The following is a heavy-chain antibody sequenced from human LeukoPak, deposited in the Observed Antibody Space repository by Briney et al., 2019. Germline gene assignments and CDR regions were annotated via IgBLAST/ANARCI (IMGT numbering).Heavy chain of an antibody. V-gene: IGHV4-59*01. CDR1: GGSISSYY. CDR3: ASSPTFNYYGSGSYGAAYYGMDV. CDR2: IYSSGST. Sequence: SETLSLTCTVSGGSISSYYWSWIRQPPGEGLEWIGYIYSSGSTNYNPSLKSRVTISVDTSKNQFSLKLSSVTAADTAVYYCASSPTFNYYGSGSYGAAYYGMDVWGQGTTVTVSS. J-gene: IGHJ6*02. D-gene: IGHD3-10*01.